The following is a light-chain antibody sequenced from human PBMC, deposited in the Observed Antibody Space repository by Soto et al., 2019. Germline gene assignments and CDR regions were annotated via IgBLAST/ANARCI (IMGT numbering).Light chain of an antibody. Sequence: DIVMTQSPLSLPVTPGEPASISCRSSQSLLKRNGYNCLDWYLQKPGQSPQLLIYLASNRASGVVDRLSGSGAGTDYTMKNSRVEDEDVGVDYYMQSLKPPLTFGQGTKVEIK. CDR1: QSLLKRNGYNC. CDR2: LAS. V-gene: IGKV2-28*01. J-gene: IGKJ1*01. CDR3: MQSLKPPLT.